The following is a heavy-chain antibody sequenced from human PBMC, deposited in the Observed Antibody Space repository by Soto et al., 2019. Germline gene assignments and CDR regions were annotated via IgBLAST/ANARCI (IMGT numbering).Heavy chain of an antibody. CDR1: GFTFSSYG. CDR3: ARDIGSSSWYKGYFDL. Sequence: VQLVESGGGVVQPGRSLRLSCAASGFTFSSYGMHWVRQAPGKGLEWVAVIWYDGSNKYYADSVKGRFTFSRDNSKNTLYLQMNSLRAEDTAVYYCARDIGSSSWYKGYFDLWGRGTLVTVSS. J-gene: IGHJ2*01. D-gene: IGHD6-13*01. CDR2: IWYDGSNK. V-gene: IGHV3-33*01.